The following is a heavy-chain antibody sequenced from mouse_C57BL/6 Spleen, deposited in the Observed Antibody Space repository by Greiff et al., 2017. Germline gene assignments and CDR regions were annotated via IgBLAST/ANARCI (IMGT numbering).Heavy chain of an antibody. D-gene: IGHD2-3*01. CDR3: ARSIYDGYYGFAY. CDR2: IYPGSGST. CDR1: GYTFTSYW. Sequence: QVQLQQPGAELVKPGASVKMSCKASGYTFTSYWITWVKQRPGQGLEWIGDIYPGSGSTNYNEKFKSKATLTVDTSSSTAYMQLSSLTSEDSAVYYCARSIYDGYYGFAYWGQGTLVTVSA. J-gene: IGHJ3*01. V-gene: IGHV1-55*01.